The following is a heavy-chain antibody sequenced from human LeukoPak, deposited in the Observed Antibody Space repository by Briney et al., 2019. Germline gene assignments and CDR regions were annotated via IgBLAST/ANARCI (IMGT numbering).Heavy chain of an antibody. V-gene: IGHV4-59*08. CDR3: ARRRERRRTDRFDYFDY. Sequence: SETLSLTCTVSGGSISSYFWSWFRQPPGKGLEWIGYISYSGSTNYNPSLKSRITISLDTSKNQFSLKLSSVTAADTAVYYCARRRERRRTDRFDYFDYGAREPWSPSPQ. D-gene: IGHD1-26*01. CDR2: ISYSGST. CDR1: GGSISSYF. J-gene: IGHJ4*02.